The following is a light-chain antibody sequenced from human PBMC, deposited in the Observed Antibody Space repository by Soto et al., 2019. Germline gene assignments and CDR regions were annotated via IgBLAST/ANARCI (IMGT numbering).Light chain of an antibody. Sequence: EIVLTQSPGTLSLSPGERATLSCRASQSVSSSYLAWYQQKPGQAPRLLIYGAASRATGIPDRFSGSGSGADFTLTISRLVPEDFAVYYCQQYCSSPPFTFGQGTRLEIK. CDR1: QSVSSSY. CDR3: QQYCSSPPFT. J-gene: IGKJ5*01. CDR2: GAA. V-gene: IGKV3-20*01.